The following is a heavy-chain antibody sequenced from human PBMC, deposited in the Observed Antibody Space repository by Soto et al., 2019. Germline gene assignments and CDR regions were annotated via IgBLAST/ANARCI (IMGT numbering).Heavy chain of an antibody. D-gene: IGHD3-3*01. CDR1: GGSISSYY. CDR2: IYYSGST. Sequence: PSETLSLTCTVSGGSISSYYWSWIRQPPGKGLEWIGYIYYSGSTNYNPSLKSRVTISVDTSKNQFSLKLGSVIAADTAVYYCARHASYDFWSGFRWFDPWGQGTLVTVSS. J-gene: IGHJ5*02. V-gene: IGHV4-59*08. CDR3: ARHASYDFWSGFRWFDP.